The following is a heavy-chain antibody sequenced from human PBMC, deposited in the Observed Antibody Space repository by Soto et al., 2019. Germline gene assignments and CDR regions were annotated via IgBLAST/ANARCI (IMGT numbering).Heavy chain of an antibody. Sequence: EVQLVESGGGLVKPGGSLRLSCAASGFTFSSYSMNWVRQAPGKGLEWVSSISSSSSYIYYADSVKGRFTISRDNAKNSLYLQMNSLGAEDTAVYYCARSVPAAIYYYYMDVWGKGTTVTVSS. V-gene: IGHV3-21*01. D-gene: IGHD2-2*01. CDR3: ARSVPAAIYYYYMDV. CDR1: GFTFSSYS. J-gene: IGHJ6*03. CDR2: ISSSSSYI.